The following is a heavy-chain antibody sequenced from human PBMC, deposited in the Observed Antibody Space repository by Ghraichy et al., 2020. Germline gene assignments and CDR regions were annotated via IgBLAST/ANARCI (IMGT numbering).Heavy chain of an antibody. J-gene: IGHJ6*02. Sequence: GGSLRLSCAASGFTFSSYGMHWVRQAPGKGLEWVAVIWYDGSNKYYADSVKGRFTISRDNSKNTLYLQMNSLRAEDTAVYYCARAESSRSSSWQDISYYYGMDVWGQGTTVTVSS. D-gene: IGHD6-13*01. CDR1: GFTFSSYG. CDR3: ARAESSRSSSWQDISYYYGMDV. CDR2: IWYDGSNK. V-gene: IGHV3-33*08.